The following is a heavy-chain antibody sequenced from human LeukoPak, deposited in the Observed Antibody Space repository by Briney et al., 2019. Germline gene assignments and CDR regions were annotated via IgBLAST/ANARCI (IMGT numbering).Heavy chain of an antibody. D-gene: IGHD2-21*02. CDR2: IYYSGST. V-gene: IGHV4-30-4*01. CDR1: GGSISSGDYY. CDR3: ARVDGDSLFDY. Sequence: SETLSLTCTVSGGSISSGDYYWSWIRQPPGTGLEWIGYIYYSGSTYYNPSLKSRVTISVDTSKNQFSLKLSSVTAADTAVYYCARVDGDSLFDYWGQGTLVTVSS. J-gene: IGHJ4*02.